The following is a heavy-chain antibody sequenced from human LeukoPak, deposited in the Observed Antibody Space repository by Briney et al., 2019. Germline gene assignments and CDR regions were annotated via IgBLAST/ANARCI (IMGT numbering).Heavy chain of an antibody. CDR3: ASPPNSQYYDILTGYPV. D-gene: IGHD3-9*01. V-gene: IGHV1-69*01. CDR1: GGTFSSYA. Sequence: SVKVSCKASGGTFSSYAISWVRQAPGQGLEWMGGIIPIFGTANYAQNFQGRVTITADESTSTAYMELSSLRSEDTAVYYCASPPNSQYYDILTGYPVWGQGTTVTVSS. CDR2: IIPIFGTA. J-gene: IGHJ6*02.